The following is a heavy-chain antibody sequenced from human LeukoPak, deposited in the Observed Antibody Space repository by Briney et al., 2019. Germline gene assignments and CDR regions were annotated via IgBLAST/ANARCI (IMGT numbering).Heavy chain of an antibody. Sequence: PSETLSLTCAVSGGSISSSNWWSWVRQPPGKGLEWIGEINHSGSTNYNPSLKSRVTISVDTSKNQFSLKLSSVTAADTAVYYCARGPPDAFDIWGQGTMVTVSS. CDR1: GGSISSSNW. V-gene: IGHV4-4*02. CDR2: INHSGST. J-gene: IGHJ3*02. CDR3: ARGPPDAFDI.